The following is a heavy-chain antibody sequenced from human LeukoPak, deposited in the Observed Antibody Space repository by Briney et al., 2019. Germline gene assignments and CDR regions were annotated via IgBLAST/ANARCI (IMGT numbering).Heavy chain of an antibody. D-gene: IGHD5-12*01. CDR3: ASWATGGY. J-gene: IGHJ4*02. CDR1: GFTFSSYS. V-gene: IGHV3-21*01. CDR2: ISSSSSYI. Sequence: GGSLRLSCAASGFTFSSYSMTWVRQAPGKGLEWVSSISSSSSYIYYADSVKGRFTISRDNAKNSLYLQMSSLRAEDTAVYYCASWATGGYWGQGTLVTVSS.